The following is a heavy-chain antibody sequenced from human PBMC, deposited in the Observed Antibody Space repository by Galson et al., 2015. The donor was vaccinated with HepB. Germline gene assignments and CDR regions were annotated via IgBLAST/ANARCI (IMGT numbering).Heavy chain of an antibody. J-gene: IGHJ4*02. CDR2: ITSSSDYI. CDR1: GFTFSIYS. Sequence: SLRLSCAASGFTFSIYSMNWVRQAPGKGLEWVSSITSSSDYIYYADSVKGRFTISRDNAKNSLYLQMNSLRAEDTAVYYCARIDYGGNSGGGYWGQGTLVTVSS. CDR3: ARIDYGGNSGGGY. V-gene: IGHV3-21*01. D-gene: IGHD4-23*01.